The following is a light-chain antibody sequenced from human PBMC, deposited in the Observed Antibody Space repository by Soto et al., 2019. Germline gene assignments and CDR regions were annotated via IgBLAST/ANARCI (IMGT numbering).Light chain of an antibody. J-gene: IGLJ3*02. V-gene: IGLV2-14*01. CDR2: DVS. CDR3: NSYTRSSRV. Sequence: QSVLTQPASVSGSPGQSITISCTGTSSDVGGYNYVSWYQQHPGKAPKLLIYDVSNRPSGVPNRFSGSKSGNTASLTISGLQAEDEADYYCNSYTRSSRVFGGGTKLTVL. CDR1: SSDVGGYNY.